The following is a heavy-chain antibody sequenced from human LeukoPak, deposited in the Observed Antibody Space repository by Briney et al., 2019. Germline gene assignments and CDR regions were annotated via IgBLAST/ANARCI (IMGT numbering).Heavy chain of an antibody. V-gene: IGHV1-46*01. CDR2: INPSGGST. J-gene: IGHJ4*02. D-gene: IGHD6-19*01. CDR1: GYTFTTYY. Sequence: GASVKVSCKASGYTFTTYYIHWVRQAPGQGLEWMGIINPSGGSTSYAQKFQGRVTMTRDTSTSTVYMEPSSLRSEDTAVYYCARPSVPIAVAGPFDYWGQGTLVTVSS. CDR3: ARPSVPIAVAGPFDY.